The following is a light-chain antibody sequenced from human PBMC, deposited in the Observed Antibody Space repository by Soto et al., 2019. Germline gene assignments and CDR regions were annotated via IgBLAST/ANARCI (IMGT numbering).Light chain of an antibody. V-gene: IGKV4-1*01. Sequence: DIVMTQSPDSLAVSLGERATINCKSSQSVLYSSNTKNYLAWYQQKPGQPPKLLIYWASTRESGVPDRFSGSGSRTDFTLTISSLQAEDVAVYYCQQYYSTPWTFGQGTKVEIK. CDR3: QQYYSTPWT. CDR1: QSVLYSSNTKNY. J-gene: IGKJ1*01. CDR2: WAS.